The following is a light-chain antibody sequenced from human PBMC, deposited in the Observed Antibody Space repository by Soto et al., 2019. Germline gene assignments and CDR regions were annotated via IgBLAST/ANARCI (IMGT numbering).Light chain of an antibody. V-gene: IGLV1-40*01. Sequence: QSALTQPPSVSGAPGQRVTISCTGSSSNIGAGYDVHWYQHLPGTAPKLLIYGNNNRPSGVPDRFSGSKSGTSASLTIPGIQAEDQADYCCQYYDSSLSGYVYGTGTKVTV. CDR3: QYYDSSLSGYV. CDR2: GNN. J-gene: IGLJ1*01. CDR1: SSNIGAGYD.